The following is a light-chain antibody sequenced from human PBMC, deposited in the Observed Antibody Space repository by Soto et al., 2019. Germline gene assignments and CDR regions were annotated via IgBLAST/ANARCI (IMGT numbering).Light chain of an antibody. J-gene: IGKJ2*01. V-gene: IGKV3-11*01. CDR2: DAS. CDR1: QGVSSS. CDR3: QQRSNWPPYT. Sequence: EIVLTQSPATLSLSQGERATLSCMASQGVSSSLAWYQQKPGQAPRLLIYDASNSATGIPARFSGSGSGTYFTLNISSLEPEDFAVYYCQQRSNWPPYTFGQGTKLEIK.